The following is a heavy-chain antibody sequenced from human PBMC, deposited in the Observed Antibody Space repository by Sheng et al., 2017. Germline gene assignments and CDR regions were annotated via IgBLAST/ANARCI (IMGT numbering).Heavy chain of an antibody. V-gene: IGHV3-21*01. CDR3: ARGEYSGNYYTPEETDY. J-gene: IGHJ4*02. CDR2: ISGSSSYK. CDR1: GFTFNIYN. Sequence: EVQLVESGGGLVRPGGSLRLSCAASGFTFNIYNMNWVRQAPGKGLEWVSSISGSSSYKYYADSVKGRFTISRDNARNSLYLHMNSLRAEDTAIYYCARGEYSGNYYTPEETDYWGQGTLVTVSS. D-gene: IGHD3-10*01.